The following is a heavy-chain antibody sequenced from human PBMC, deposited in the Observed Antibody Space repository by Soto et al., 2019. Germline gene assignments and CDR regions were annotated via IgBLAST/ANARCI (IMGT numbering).Heavy chain of an antibody. CDR3: ARTSRVRGHYYDSSGYYPGYYYGMDV. Sequence: PGESLKISCKGSGYSFTSYWIGWVRQMPGKGLEWMGIIYPGDSDTRYSPSFQGQVTISADKSISTAYLQWSSLKASDTAMYYCARTSRVRGHYYDSSGYYPGYYYGMDVWGQGTTVTVSS. CDR2: IYPGDSDT. V-gene: IGHV5-51*01. CDR1: GYSFTSYW. J-gene: IGHJ6*02. D-gene: IGHD3-22*01.